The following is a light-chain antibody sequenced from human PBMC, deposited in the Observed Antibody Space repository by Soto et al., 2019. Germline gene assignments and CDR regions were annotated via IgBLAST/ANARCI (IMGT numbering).Light chain of an antibody. CDR2: AAS. Sequence: DIQMTQSPSSVSASVGDRVTITCRASQGISSWLAWYQQKPGKAPKLLICAASSLQSGVPSRFSGRGSGTDFTPTFSSLQPEDFATYEYQQRNSFSPTFGTENKVPIE. V-gene: IGKV1-12*01. J-gene: IGKJ3*01. CDR3: QQRNSFSPT. CDR1: QGISSW.